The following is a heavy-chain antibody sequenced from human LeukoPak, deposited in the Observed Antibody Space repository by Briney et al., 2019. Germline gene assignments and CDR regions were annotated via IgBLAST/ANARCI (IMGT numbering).Heavy chain of an antibody. J-gene: IGHJ4*02. CDR3: AKDLLAATIDYYFDY. V-gene: IGHV3-23*01. D-gene: IGHD5-12*01. CDR2: ISGSGGRT. Sequence: PGGSLRLSYAASGFTFSSYAMSWVRQAPGKGLEWVSVISGSGGRTYYADSVKGRFTISRDNSKNTLYVQMNSLRAEDTAVYYCAKDLLAATIDYYFDYWGQGTLVTVSS. CDR1: GFTFSSYA.